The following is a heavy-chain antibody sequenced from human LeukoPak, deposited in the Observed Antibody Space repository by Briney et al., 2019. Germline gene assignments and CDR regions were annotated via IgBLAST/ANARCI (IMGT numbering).Heavy chain of an antibody. J-gene: IGHJ6*04. CDR2: IIPIFGTA. Sequence: SVKVSCKASGGTFSSYAISWARQAPGQGLEWMGGIIPIFGTANYAQRFQGRVTITADESTSTAYMELSSLRSEDTAVYYCARGNLERTYYDILTGTYGMDVGGKGTTVTVSS. V-gene: IGHV1-69*01. CDR3: ARGNLERTYYDILTGTYGMDV. D-gene: IGHD3-9*01. CDR1: GGTFSSYA.